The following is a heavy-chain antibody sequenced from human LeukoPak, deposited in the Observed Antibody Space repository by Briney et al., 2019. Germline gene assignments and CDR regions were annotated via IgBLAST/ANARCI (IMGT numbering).Heavy chain of an antibody. Sequence: GGSLRLSCAPSGFTFSSYWMTWVRQAPGKGLEWVANIKQDGSEKYYVDSVKGRFTISRDNAKNSLYLQMNSLRAEDTAVYYCARADYVLRYFDWLPQGDYYGMDVWGQGTTVTVSS. CDR1: GFTFSSYW. D-gene: IGHD3-9*01. CDR2: IKQDGSEK. V-gene: IGHV3-7*01. J-gene: IGHJ6*02. CDR3: ARADYVLRYFDWLPQGDYYGMDV.